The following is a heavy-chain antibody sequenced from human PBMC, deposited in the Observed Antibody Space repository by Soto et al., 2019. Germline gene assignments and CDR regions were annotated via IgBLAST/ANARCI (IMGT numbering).Heavy chain of an antibody. Sequence: QVHLVESGGGVVQRGRSLRLSCAASGLTFSNYAMHWVRQAPGKGLEWVAFISYDGTNRCYPDSVKGRFTISRDNSKNTLYLQMNSLKTEDMAVYYCARESSSTVTAGGGGSAKDYWGQGTLVTVSS. J-gene: IGHJ4*02. CDR1: GLTFSNYA. D-gene: IGHD4-17*01. CDR3: ARESSSTVTAGGGGSAKDY. V-gene: IGHV3-30-3*01. CDR2: ISYDGTNR.